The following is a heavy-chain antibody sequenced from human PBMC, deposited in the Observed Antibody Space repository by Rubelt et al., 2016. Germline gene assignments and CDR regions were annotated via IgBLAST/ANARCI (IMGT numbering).Heavy chain of an antibody. Sequence: QLQLQESGPGLVKPSETLSLTCTVSGSSISTSPYYWGWIRQPPGKGLEWVGTISYSGSTYYNPSLKSRVTISVDTSKNQFSRGRSSVTAADTAVYYCARRPLDDPGGSYPFDFWGQGALVTVAS. CDR1: GSSISTSPYY. CDR2: ISYSGST. CDR3: ARRPLDDPGGSYPFDF. D-gene: IGHD1-26*01. V-gene: IGHV4-39*01. J-gene: IGHJ4*02.